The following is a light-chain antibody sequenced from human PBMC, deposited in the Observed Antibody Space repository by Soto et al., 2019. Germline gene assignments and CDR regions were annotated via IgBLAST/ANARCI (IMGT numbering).Light chain of an antibody. J-gene: IGKJ4*01. CDR3: QQYGSSPLT. Sequence: EIVLTQSPGTLSLSPGQRATLSCRASQSVSSIYLAWYQQKPGQAPSLLIYGASSMATGMPDRFSGSGSGTDFTLTISRLEPEDFAVYYCQQYGSSPLTFGGGTKVEIK. CDR2: GAS. CDR1: QSVSSIY. V-gene: IGKV3-20*01.